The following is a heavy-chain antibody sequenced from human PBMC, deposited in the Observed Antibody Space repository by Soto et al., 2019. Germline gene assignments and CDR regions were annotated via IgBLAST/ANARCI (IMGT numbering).Heavy chain of an antibody. J-gene: IGHJ3*02. CDR2: ISSSSSYI. Sequence: EVQLVESGGGLVKPGGSLRLSCAASGFTFSSYSMNWVRQAPGKGLEWVSSISSSSSYIYYADSVKGRFTISRDNAKNSLHLQMNSLRAEDTAVYYCARGRRLLEWLPPDAFDIWGQGTMFTVSS. CDR1: GFTFSSYS. CDR3: ARGRRLLEWLPPDAFDI. D-gene: IGHD3-3*01. V-gene: IGHV3-21*01.